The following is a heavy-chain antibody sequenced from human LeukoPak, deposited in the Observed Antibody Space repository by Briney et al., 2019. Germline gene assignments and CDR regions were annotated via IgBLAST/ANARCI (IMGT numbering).Heavy chain of an antibody. Sequence: SETLSLTCTVSTGSVSSGTYYWSWIRQPPGKGLEWIGYMYYNGSTNYNPSLKSRVTISVDTSKKRFSLKLSSVTAADTATYYCARAPRVTMIIVTPGAFDMWGQGTMVTVSS. J-gene: IGHJ3*02. V-gene: IGHV4-61*01. D-gene: IGHD3-22*01. CDR3: ARAPRVTMIIVTPGAFDM. CDR2: MYYNGST. CDR1: TGSVSSGTYY.